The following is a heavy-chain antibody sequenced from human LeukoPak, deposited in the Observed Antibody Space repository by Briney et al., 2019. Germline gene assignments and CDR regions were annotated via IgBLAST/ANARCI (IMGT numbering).Heavy chain of an antibody. Sequence: PSETLSLTCTVSGGSISSYYWSWIRQPPGKGLEWIGSIYYSGSTYYNPSLKSRVTISVDTSKNQFSLKLSSVTAADTAVYYCARGDTAMDPYFDYWGQGTLVTVSS. CDR1: GGSISSYY. V-gene: IGHV4-59*12. CDR3: ARGDTAMDPYFDY. CDR2: IYYSGST. J-gene: IGHJ4*02. D-gene: IGHD5-18*01.